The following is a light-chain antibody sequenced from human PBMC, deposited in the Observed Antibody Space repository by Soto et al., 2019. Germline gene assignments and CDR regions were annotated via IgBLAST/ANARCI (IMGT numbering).Light chain of an antibody. J-gene: IGKJ5*01. CDR1: QGISSW. Sequence: DIQMTQSPSAVSASVGGRVTITWRASQGISSWLAWYQQKPGKAPKLLIYAPSSLQSGVPSRFSGSGSGTDFTLTIGGLQPDDFATYYCQQFNSYPITFGQGTRLEIK. V-gene: IGKV1-12*01. CDR2: APS. CDR3: QQFNSYPIT.